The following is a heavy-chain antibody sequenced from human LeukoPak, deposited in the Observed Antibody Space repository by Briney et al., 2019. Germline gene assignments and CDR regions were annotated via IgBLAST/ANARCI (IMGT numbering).Heavy chain of an antibody. CDR1: GGSFSGYY. D-gene: IGHD4-17*01. CDR3: ARANDYGDNY. CDR2: INHSGGT. V-gene: IGHV4-34*01. J-gene: IGHJ4*02. Sequence: SETLSLTCAVYGGSFSGYYWSWIRQPPGKGLEWIGEINHSGGTNYNPSLKSRVTISVDTSKNQFSLKLSSVTAADTAVYYCARANDYGDNYWGQGTLVTVSS.